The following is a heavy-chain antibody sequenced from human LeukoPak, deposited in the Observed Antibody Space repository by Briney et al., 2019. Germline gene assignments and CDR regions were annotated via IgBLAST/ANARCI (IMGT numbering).Heavy chain of an antibody. CDR1: GFTFSSYG. CDR3: AKDLDYDFWSGYPGFDY. D-gene: IGHD3-3*01. J-gene: IGHJ4*02. CDR2: ISYDGSNK. V-gene: IGHV3-30*18. Sequence: GRPLRLSCAASGFTFSSYGMHWVRQAPGKGLEWVAVISYDGSNKYYADSVKGRFTISRDNSKNTLYLQMNSLRAEDTAVYYCAKDLDYDFWSGYPGFDYWGQGTLVTVSS.